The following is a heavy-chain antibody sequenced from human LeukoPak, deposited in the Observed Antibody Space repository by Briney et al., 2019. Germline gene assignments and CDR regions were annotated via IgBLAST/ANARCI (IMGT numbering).Heavy chain of an antibody. J-gene: IGHJ4*02. Sequence: ASVTVSCKASGYTFTSYGISWVRQAPGQGLEWMGWISAYNGNTNYAQKLQGRVTMTTDTSTSTAYMELSSLRSEDTAVYYCARDGYNPNPFDYWGQGTLVTVSS. V-gene: IGHV1-18*01. CDR2: ISAYNGNT. CDR1: GYTFTSYG. CDR3: ARDGYNPNPFDY. D-gene: IGHD5-24*01.